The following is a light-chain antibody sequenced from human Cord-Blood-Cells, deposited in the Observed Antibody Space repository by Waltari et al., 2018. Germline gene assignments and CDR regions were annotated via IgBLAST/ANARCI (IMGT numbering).Light chain of an antibody. J-gene: IGLJ1*01. CDR2: EVS. CDR1: SSDVGGYNY. V-gene: IGLV2-14*01. CDR3: SSYTSSSTV. Sequence: QSALTQPASVSGSPGQSITISSTGTSSDVGGYNYVSWYQQHPGKAPKLMIYEVSNRPSGVSNRFSGSKSGNTASLTIYGLQAEDEADYYCSSYTSSSTVFGTGTKVTVL.